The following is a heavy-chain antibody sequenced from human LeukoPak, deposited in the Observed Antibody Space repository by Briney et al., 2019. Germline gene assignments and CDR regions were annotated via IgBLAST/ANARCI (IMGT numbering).Heavy chain of an antibody. CDR1: GGSISSFY. V-gene: IGHV4-59*08. CDR3: ARNGGSYSFDI. Sequence: SETLSLTCTVSGGSISSFYWSWIRQPPGKGLEWIGYISDSGSTNYNPSLKSRVTTSIDTSKNQFSLRLSSVTAADTAVYYCARNGGSYSFDIWGQGTMVTVSS. J-gene: IGHJ3*02. CDR2: ISDSGST. D-gene: IGHD7-27*01.